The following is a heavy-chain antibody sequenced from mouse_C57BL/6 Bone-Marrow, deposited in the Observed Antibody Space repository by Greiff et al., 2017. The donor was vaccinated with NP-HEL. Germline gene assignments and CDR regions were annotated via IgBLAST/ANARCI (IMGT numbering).Heavy chain of an antibody. J-gene: IGHJ3*01. CDR3: ARNTVRRAWFAY. CDR2: ISSGSSTI. D-gene: IGHD2-14*01. CDR1: GFTFSDYG. Sequence: EVKLVESGGGLVKPGGSLKLSCAASGFTFSDYGMHWVRPAPEKGLEWVAYISSGSSTIYYADTVKGRFTISRDNAKNTLFLQMTSLRSEDTAMYYCARNTVRRAWFAYWGQGTLVTVSA. V-gene: IGHV5-17*01.